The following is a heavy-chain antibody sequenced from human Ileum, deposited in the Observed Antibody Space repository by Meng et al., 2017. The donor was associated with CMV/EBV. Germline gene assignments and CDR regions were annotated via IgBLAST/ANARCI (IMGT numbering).Heavy chain of an antibody. CDR3: AVHIPLDY. Sequence: GESLKISCAASGFTFSSYWMHWVRQAPGKGLVWVSRINSDGSTTSYADSVKGRFTISRDNAKNTLNLQMNSLRAEDTAVYYCAVHIPLDYWAQGTLVTVSS. V-gene: IGHV3-74*01. CDR1: GFTFSSYW. CDR2: INSDGSTT. J-gene: IGHJ4*02.